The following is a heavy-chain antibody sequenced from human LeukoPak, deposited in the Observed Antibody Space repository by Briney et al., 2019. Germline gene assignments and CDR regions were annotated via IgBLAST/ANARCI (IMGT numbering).Heavy chain of an antibody. V-gene: IGHV4-59*08. J-gene: IGHJ5*02. CDR3: ARYVDYGDYEAWFDP. CDR1: GGSISSYY. D-gene: IGHD4-17*01. CDR2: IYYSGST. Sequence: SETLPLTCTVSGGSISSYYWSWIRQPPGKGLEWIGYIYYSGSTNYNPSLKSRVTISVDTSKNQFSLKLSSVTAADTAVYYCARYVDYGDYEAWFDPWGQGTLVTVSS.